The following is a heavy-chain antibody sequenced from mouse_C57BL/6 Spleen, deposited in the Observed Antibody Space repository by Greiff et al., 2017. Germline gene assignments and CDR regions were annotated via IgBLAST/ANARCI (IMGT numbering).Heavy chain of an antibody. CDR3: ARRPSYSNYFDY. Sequence: EVKVVESGGGLVKPGGSLKLSCAASGFTFSDYGMHWVRQAPEKGLEWVAYISSGSSTIYYADTVKGRFTISRDNAKNTLFLQMTSLRSEDTAMYYCARRPSYSNYFDYWGQGTTLTVSS. CDR2: ISSGSSTI. CDR1: GFTFSDYG. D-gene: IGHD2-5*01. J-gene: IGHJ2*01. V-gene: IGHV5-17*01.